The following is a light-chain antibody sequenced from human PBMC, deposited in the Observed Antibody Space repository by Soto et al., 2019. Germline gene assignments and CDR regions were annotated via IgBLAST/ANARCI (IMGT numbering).Light chain of an antibody. Sequence: DIQMTQSPPSLSASVGDRVTITCQASQDISNYLNWYQQKLGKAPKLLIYDASNLETGVPSSFSGSGSGTHFTFTITSLQPEDSATYYCQHFDNLPLSFGPGTKVHIK. CDR2: DAS. V-gene: IGKV1-33*01. CDR1: QDISNY. CDR3: QHFDNLPLS. J-gene: IGKJ3*01.